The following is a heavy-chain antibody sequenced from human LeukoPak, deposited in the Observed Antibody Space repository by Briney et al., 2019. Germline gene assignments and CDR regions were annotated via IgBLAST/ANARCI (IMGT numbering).Heavy chain of an antibody. CDR1: GYTFTRYA. CDR3: AREVVGATDAFDI. V-gene: IGHV7-4-1*01. J-gene: IGHJ3*02. Sequence: GASVKVSCKASGYTFTRYAVNWVRQAPGQGLEWMGWINTNTGNPTYAQGFTGRFVLSLDTSVSTAYLQIYSLEAEDTAFYYCAREVVGATDAFDIWGQGTMVTVSS. D-gene: IGHD3-22*01. CDR2: INTNTGNP.